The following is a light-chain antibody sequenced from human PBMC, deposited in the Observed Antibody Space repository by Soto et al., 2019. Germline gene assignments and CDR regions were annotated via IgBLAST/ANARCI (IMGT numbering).Light chain of an antibody. CDR2: DVS. Sequence: QSVLTQPASVSGSPGQSITISCTGTSSDVGDYNYVSWYQQHPGKAPKLIIYDVSNRPSGVSNRFSGSKSGNTASLTISGLQAEDEAEYYCSSYISSSPLFGGGTQLTVL. J-gene: IGLJ2*01. CDR3: SSYISSSPL. CDR1: SSDVGDYNY. V-gene: IGLV2-14*01.